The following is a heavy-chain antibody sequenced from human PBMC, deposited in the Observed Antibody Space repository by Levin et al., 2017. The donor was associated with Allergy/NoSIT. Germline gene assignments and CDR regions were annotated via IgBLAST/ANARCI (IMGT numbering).Heavy chain of an antibody. CDR2: ISESGRTI. J-gene: IGHJ4*02. D-gene: IGHD3-22*01. Sequence: NSGGSLRLSCAGSGFTFSDSYMIWLRQAPGQGLEWVSYISESGRTIFHTDSVKGRFTVSRDNAKNSLSLQMNSLRAEDTAVYYCARLAYDSHIDYWGQGMLVTVSS. CDR3: ARLAYDSHIDY. CDR1: GFTFSDSY. V-gene: IGHV3-11*01.